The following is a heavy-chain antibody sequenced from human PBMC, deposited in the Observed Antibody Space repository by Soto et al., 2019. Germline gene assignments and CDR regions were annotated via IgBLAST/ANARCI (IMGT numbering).Heavy chain of an antibody. D-gene: IGHD2-8*01. Sequence: QVQLQESGPGLVKPSQTLSLTCTVSGGSISSADYYWSWIRQPPGKGLEWIGHIYFSGRTSYNPSLESRVTISIDTFKNQFSLKLSSMTAADTAVYYCARGVRMVYAIYYYYGMDVWGQGTTVTASS. CDR1: GGSISSADYY. CDR2: IYFSGRT. V-gene: IGHV4-30-4*01. CDR3: ARGVRMVYAIYYYYGMDV. J-gene: IGHJ6*02.